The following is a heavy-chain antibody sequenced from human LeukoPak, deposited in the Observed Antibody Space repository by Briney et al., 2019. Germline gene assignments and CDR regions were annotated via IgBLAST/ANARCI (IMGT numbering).Heavy chain of an antibody. V-gene: IGHV4-59*08. CDR2: IYYSGST. D-gene: IGHD1-1*01. Sequence: SETLSLTCTVSGGSISSYYWSWIRQPPGKGLEWIGYIYYSGSTNYNPSLKSRVTISVDTSKNQFSLKLSSVTAADTAVYYCARRYLRGYYFDYWGQGTLVTVSS. CDR1: GGSISSYY. CDR3: ARRYLRGYYFDY. J-gene: IGHJ4*02.